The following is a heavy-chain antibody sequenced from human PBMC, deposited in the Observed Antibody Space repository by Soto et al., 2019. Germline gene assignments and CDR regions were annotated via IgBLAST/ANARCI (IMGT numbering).Heavy chain of an antibody. CDR2: IYYSGST. D-gene: IGHD1-26*01. CDR3: ARAWVFYFDF. Sequence: PSETLSLTCTVSGGSISSYYWSWIRQPPGKGLEWIGYIYYSGSTNYNPSLKGRVTISVDTSKNQFSLKLSSVTAADTAVYYCARAWVFYFDFWARGILVTVSS. V-gene: IGHV4-59*01. J-gene: IGHJ4*02. CDR1: GGSISSYY.